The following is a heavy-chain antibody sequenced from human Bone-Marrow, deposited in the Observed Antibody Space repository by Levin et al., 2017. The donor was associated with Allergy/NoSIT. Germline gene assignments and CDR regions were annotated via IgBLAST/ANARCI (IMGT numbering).Heavy chain of an antibody. Sequence: GESLKISCAASGFTFSNYWMSWVRQAPGKGLESVANIEQDGSERNYVDSVKGRFTISRDNAKNSLYLQMNSLRAEDTAVYYCARYSSAWGWFDPWGQGTLVTVSS. CDR3: ARYSSAWGWFDP. CDR1: GFTFSNYW. V-gene: IGHV3-7*01. J-gene: IGHJ5*02. CDR2: IEQDGSER. D-gene: IGHD6-19*01.